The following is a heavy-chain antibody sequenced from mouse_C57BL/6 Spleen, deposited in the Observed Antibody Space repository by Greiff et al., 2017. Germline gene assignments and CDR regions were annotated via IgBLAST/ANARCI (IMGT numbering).Heavy chain of an antibody. Sequence: EVKLEESGGGLVQSGRSLRLSCATSGFTFSDFYMEWVRQAPGKGLEWIAASRNKANDYTTEHSASVKGRFIVSRDTSKSFLYLQMNALGDEDAAIYYSARDTTGTWYFDVWGTGTTVTVSS. J-gene: IGHJ1*03. CDR2: SRNKANDYTT. CDR1: GFTFSDFY. CDR3: ARDTTGTWYFDV. V-gene: IGHV7-1*01. D-gene: IGHD4-1*01.